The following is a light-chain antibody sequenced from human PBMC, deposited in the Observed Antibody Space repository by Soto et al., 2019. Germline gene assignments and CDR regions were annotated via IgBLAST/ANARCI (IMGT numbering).Light chain of an antibody. CDR1: QNVSSY. V-gene: IGKV3-11*01. J-gene: IGKJ2*01. CDR2: DAS. Sequence: EIVLTQSPATLSLSPGERATLSCRASQNVSSYLAWYQQKPGQAPRLLIYDASNRATGIPTRFSGSGSWTDFTLTISSLEPEDFAVYYCQQRSNWPPYTFGQGTKLEIK. CDR3: QQRSNWPPYT.